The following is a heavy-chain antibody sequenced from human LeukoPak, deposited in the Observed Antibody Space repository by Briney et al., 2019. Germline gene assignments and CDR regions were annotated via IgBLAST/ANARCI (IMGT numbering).Heavy chain of an antibody. V-gene: IGHV3-11*04. CDR3: ATLRYFDWLAPH. CDR2: ISSGSTYV. J-gene: IGHJ4*02. Sequence: GGSLRLSCVVSGVAFSDSYMTWIRQAPGKGLQWVSSISSGSTYVYYADSLQGRFTISRDNAKNSLYLVVNSLRAEDTAVYYCATLRYFDWLAPHWGQGTLVTVSS. CDR1: GVAFSDSY. D-gene: IGHD3-9*01.